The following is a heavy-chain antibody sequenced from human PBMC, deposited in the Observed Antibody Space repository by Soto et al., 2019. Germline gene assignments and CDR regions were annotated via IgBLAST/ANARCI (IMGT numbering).Heavy chain of an antibody. CDR2: IYSGGST. CDR1: GFTVSSNY. CDR3: ARGYGSGSYSFDY. J-gene: IGHJ4*02. V-gene: IGHV3-53*04. Sequence: EVQLVESGGGLVQPGGSLRLSCAASGFTVSSNYMSWVRQAPGKGLEWVSVIYSGGSTYYADSVKGRFTISRHNSKNTLYLKMNSLRAEDTAVYYCARGYGSGSYSFDYWGQGTLVTVSS. D-gene: IGHD3-10*01.